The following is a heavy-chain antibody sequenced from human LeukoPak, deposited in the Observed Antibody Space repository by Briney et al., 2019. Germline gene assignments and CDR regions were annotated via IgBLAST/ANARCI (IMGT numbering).Heavy chain of an antibody. J-gene: IGHJ4*02. CDR2: IVVGSGNT. V-gene: IGHV1-58*02. CDR1: GFTFSSSA. D-gene: IGHD5-12*01. CDR3: AAFIVATSNFVDY. Sequence: GTSVKVSCKGSGFTFSSSAMQWVGQARGQRPEWIGWIVVGSGNTNYAQKFQERVTITRDMSTSTAYMELSSLRSEDTAVYYCAAFIVATSNFVDYWGQGTLVTVSS.